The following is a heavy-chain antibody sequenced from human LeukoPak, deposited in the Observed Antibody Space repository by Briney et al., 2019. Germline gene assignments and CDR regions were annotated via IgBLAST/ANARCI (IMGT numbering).Heavy chain of an antibody. CDR3: ARSGGSYSGQDEFDY. CDR2: INHSGST. Sequence: SETLSLTCAVYGGSFSGYYWSWIRQPPGKGLEWIGEINHSGSTNYNPSLKSRVTISVDTSKNQFSLKLSSVTAADTAVYYCARSGGSYSGQDEFDYWGQGTLVTVSS. J-gene: IGHJ4*02. D-gene: IGHD1-26*01. CDR1: GGSFSGYY. V-gene: IGHV4-34*01.